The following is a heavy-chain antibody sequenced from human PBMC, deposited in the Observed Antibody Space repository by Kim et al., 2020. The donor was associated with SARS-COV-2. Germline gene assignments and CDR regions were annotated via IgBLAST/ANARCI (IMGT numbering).Heavy chain of an antibody. V-gene: IGHV1-69*13. J-gene: IGHJ5*02. CDR2: IIPIFGTA. Sequence: SVKVSCKASGGTFSSYAISWVRQAPGQGLEWMGGIIPIFGTANYAQKFQGRVTITADESTSTAYMELSSLRSEDTAVYYCARDLTGYSNYVGNWFDPWGQGTLVTVSS. CDR1: GGTFSSYA. D-gene: IGHD4-4*01. CDR3: ARDLTGYSNYVGNWFDP.